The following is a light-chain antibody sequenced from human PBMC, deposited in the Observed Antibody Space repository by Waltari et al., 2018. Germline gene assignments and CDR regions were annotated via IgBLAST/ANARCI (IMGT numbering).Light chain of an antibody. CDR3: LQTNTFPRA. J-gene: IGKJ1*01. Sequence: DIQMTQSPSSVSASVGDRVTITCRATQDISRWLAWYQQKPGKAPKLLIYAASNLETGVPSRFSGSGSGTDFTLTINSLQPEDFATYYCLQTNTFPRAFGQGTKV. CDR2: AAS. V-gene: IGKV1-12*01. CDR1: QDISRW.